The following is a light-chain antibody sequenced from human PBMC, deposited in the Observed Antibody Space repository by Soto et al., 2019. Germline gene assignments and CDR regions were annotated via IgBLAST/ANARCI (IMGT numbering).Light chain of an antibody. CDR1: QSVNSN. V-gene: IGKV3D-15*01. CDR3: QQHGQWPIT. Sequence: EIVMTHSRATLSVSPCERATLSFSASQSVNSNYLACYQQKPGQAPRLLIYGISKRATDIPDRFSGSGSGTEFTLTISSLQPEDFATYYCQQHGQWPITFGQGTRLEIK. CDR2: GIS. J-gene: IGKJ5*01.